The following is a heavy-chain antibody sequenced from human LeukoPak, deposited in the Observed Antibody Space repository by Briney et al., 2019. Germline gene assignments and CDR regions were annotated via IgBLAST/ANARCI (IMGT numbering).Heavy chain of an antibody. CDR3: ARLKGC. CDR1: GFTFSSYW. V-gene: IGHV3-74*01. J-gene: IGHJ4*02. Sequence: GGSLRLSCAASGFTFSSYWMHWVRQAPGKGLEWVSRINTDGSSTDYADSVKGRFTISRDNAKDTLYLQMNSLRVEDTAVYYCARLKGCWGQGTLVTVSS. D-gene: IGHD6-19*01. CDR2: INTDGSST.